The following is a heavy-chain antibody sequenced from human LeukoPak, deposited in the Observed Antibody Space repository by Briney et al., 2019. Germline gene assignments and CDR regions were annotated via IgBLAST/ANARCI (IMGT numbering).Heavy chain of an antibody. D-gene: IGHD3-22*01. CDR1: GGSISSGGYS. CDR3: ARDHSSGYYNWFDH. CDR2: IYHSGST. J-gene: IGHJ5*02. Sequence: SETLSLTCAVSGGSISSGGYSWSWIRQPPGKGLEWIGYIYHSGSTYYNPSLKSRVTISVDRSKNQFSLKLSSVTAADTAVYYCARDHSSGYYNWFDHWGQGTLVTVSS. V-gene: IGHV4-30-2*01.